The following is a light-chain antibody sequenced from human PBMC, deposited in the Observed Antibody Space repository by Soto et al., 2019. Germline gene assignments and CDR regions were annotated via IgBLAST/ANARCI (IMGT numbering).Light chain of an antibody. CDR1: QDIRSF. V-gene: IGKV1-9*01. CDR3: QQYSDSPPT. J-gene: IGKJ1*01. CDR2: AAS. Sequence: DIQLTQSPSFLSASVGDRVTITCRASQDIRSFLAWYQQKLGKAPKLLIYAASTLESGVPLRFSGGGSGTEFTLTISSLQPEDFAMYYCQQYSDSPPTFGQGTKVDIK.